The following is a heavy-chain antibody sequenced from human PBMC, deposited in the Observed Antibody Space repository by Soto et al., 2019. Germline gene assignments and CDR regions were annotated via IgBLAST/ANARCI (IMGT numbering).Heavy chain of an antibody. CDR3: VGQGSNGAFYYYALDV. CDR1: GYRFSIYW. V-gene: IGHV5-51*01. CDR2: IYPGDSET. Sequence: PGESLKISCNGSGYRFSIYWIGWVRQMPGKGLEWMGFIYPGDSETRYSPSFQGQVTISVDKSIDTAYLQWSSLQASDTGIYYCVGQGSNGAFYYYALDVWGQGTTVTVSS. J-gene: IGHJ6*02. D-gene: IGHD6-19*01.